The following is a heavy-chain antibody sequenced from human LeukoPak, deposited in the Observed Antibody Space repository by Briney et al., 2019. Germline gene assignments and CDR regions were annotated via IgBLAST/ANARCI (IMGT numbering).Heavy chain of an antibody. V-gene: IGHV3-64*04. CDR1: GFTFSNYA. CDR3: AMNWNCDY. D-gene: IGHD1-1*01. J-gene: IGHJ4*02. Sequence: QPGGSLRLPCSASGFTFSNYAMAWVRQAPGKGLEYVSAISNNGVSTYYADSVKGRFTISRDNSKSTLYLQMNSLRAEDTAVYYCAMNWNCDYWGQGTLVTVSS. CDR2: ISNNGVST.